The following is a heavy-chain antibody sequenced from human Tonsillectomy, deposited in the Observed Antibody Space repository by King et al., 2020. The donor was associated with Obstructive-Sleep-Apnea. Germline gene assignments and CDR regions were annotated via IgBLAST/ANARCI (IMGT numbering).Heavy chain of an antibody. CDR3: ARDLDCSGGSCAPGIFDY. CDR1: GFTFSDYY. V-gene: IGHV3-11*06. Sequence: VQLVESGGGLVKPGGSLRLSCAASGFTFSDYYMSWIRQAPGKGLEWVSYISSSSSYTNYADSVKGRFTISRDNAKNSLYLQMNSLRAEDTAVYYCARDLDCSGGSCAPGIFDYWGQGTLVTVSS. CDR2: ISSSSSYT. D-gene: IGHD2-15*01. J-gene: IGHJ4*02.